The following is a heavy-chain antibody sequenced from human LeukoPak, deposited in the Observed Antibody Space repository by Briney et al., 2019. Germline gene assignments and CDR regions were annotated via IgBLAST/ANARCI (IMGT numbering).Heavy chain of an antibody. J-gene: IGHJ4*02. CDR3: ARGQKEYYFDTSGYYNDY. CDR2: IYYSGST. V-gene: IGHV4-39*01. Sequence: SETLSLTCTVSGGSIITNSHYWGWIRQPPGKGLEWIGSIYYSGSTYYNPSLKSRVSISVDTSKNQFSLRLSSVTAADTAVYYCARGQKEYYFDTSGYYNDYWGQGTLVTVSS. CDR1: GGSIITNSHY. D-gene: IGHD3-22*01.